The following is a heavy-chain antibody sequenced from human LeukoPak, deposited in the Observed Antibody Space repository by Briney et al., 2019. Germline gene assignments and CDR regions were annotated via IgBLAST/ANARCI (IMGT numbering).Heavy chain of an antibody. Sequence: SETLSLTCTVSGGSISSYYWSWIRQPPGKGLEWIGYIYYSGSTNYNPSLKSRVTISVDTSKNQFSLKLSSVTAADTAVYYCARHSNYRFTYGMDVWGQGTTVTVSS. CDR2: IYYSGST. CDR3: ARHSNYRFTYGMDV. D-gene: IGHD4-4*01. J-gene: IGHJ6*02. CDR1: GGSISSYY. V-gene: IGHV4-59*01.